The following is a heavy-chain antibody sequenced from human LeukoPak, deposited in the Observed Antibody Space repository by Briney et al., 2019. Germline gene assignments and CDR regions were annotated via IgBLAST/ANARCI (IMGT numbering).Heavy chain of an antibody. D-gene: IGHD5-24*01. CDR3: AKDIQLST. V-gene: IGHV3-21*04. J-gene: IGHJ3*01. Sequence: PGGSLRLSCAASGFTFSSYSMNWVRQAPGKGLEWVSSISSSSSYIYYADSVKGRFTISRDNAKNSLYLQMNSLRVEDTAIYYCAKDIQLSTWGLGTMVTVSS. CDR2: ISSSSSYI. CDR1: GFTFSSYS.